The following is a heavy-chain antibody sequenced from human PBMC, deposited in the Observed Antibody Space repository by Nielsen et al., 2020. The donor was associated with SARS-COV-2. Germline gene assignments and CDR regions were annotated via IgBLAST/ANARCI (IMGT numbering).Heavy chain of an antibody. CDR3: ATAYVLRFLEWLLSPYGMDV. V-gene: IGHV4-31*02. CDR2: IYYSGST. Sequence: WIRQPPGKGLEWIGYIYYSGSTYYNPSLKSRVTISVDTSKNQFSLKLSSVTAADTAVYYCATAYVLRFLEWLLSPYGMDVWGQGTTVTVSS. D-gene: IGHD3-3*01. J-gene: IGHJ6*02.